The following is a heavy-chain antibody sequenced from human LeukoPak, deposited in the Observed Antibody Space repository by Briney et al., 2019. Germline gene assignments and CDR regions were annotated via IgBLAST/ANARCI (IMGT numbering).Heavy chain of an antibody. CDR1: GFTFSSNG. J-gene: IGHJ4*02. CDR2: ISSTGATI. CDR3: ARANSLMVRGVISYFDS. D-gene: IGHD3-10*01. V-gene: IGHV3-48*02. Sequence: SGGSLRLSCAASGFTFSSNGMNWVRQAPGKGLDFIAYISSTGATIYYADSLKGRFTISRDNARNSLYLQTNSLRDEDTAVYFCARANSLMVRGVISYFDSWGQGTLVTVSS.